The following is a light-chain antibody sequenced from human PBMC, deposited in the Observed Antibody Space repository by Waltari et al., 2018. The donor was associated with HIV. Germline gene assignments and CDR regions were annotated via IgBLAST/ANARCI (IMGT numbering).Light chain of an antibody. Sequence: EIVLTQSTGTLSLSPGEGATPPCRASQSVSSYVAWYQHKPGQAPRLLIYDASKRATGIPARFSGSGSGTYFTLTISSLEPEDFAVYYCQQRNNWPPSVTFGGGTRVEI. CDR2: DAS. CDR1: QSVSSY. J-gene: IGKJ4*01. V-gene: IGKV3-11*01. CDR3: QQRNNWPPSVT.